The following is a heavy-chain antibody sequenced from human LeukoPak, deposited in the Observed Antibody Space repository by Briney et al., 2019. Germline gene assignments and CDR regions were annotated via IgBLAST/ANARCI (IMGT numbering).Heavy chain of an antibody. V-gene: IGHV3-30-3*01. D-gene: IGHD3-22*01. CDR3: ARAGSSGYYLCVDY. CDR2: ISYDGSKK. CDR1: GFTFSSYA. J-gene: IGHJ4*02. Sequence: AGGSLRLSCAASGFTFSSYAMHWIRQAPGKGLEWVAVISYDGSKKYYADSVKGRFIISRDNSKNTLYLQMNSLRAEDTAVYYCARAGSSGYYLCVDYWGQGTLVTVSS.